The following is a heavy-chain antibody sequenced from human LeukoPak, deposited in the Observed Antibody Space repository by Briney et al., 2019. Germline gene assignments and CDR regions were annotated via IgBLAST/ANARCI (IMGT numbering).Heavy chain of an antibody. CDR1: GFTFSSYS. Sequence: PGGSLRLSSEASGFTFSSYSMNWVRQAPGKGLEWVSSISSSSSYIYYADSVKGRFTISRDNAKNSLYLQMNSLRAEDTAVYYCARIVVVPAARNVYFDYWGQGTLVTVSS. CDR2: ISSSSSYI. V-gene: IGHV3-21*01. CDR3: ARIVVVPAARNVYFDY. J-gene: IGHJ4*02. D-gene: IGHD2-2*01.